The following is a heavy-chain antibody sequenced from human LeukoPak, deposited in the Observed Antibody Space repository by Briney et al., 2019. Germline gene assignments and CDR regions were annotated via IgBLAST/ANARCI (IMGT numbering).Heavy chain of an antibody. CDR1: VFTFSSYG. Sequence: GGALILSCAASVFTFSSYGIHWVRQAPGKVLEWVAVISYDGSNKYYADSLKCGFTSSRDNSKNTLYLQMNSLRAEDTAVYYCAKESVDTAMLMETWFDPWGQGTLVTVSS. V-gene: IGHV3-30*18. CDR2: ISYDGSNK. J-gene: IGHJ5*02. CDR3: AKESVDTAMLMETWFDP. D-gene: IGHD5-18*01.